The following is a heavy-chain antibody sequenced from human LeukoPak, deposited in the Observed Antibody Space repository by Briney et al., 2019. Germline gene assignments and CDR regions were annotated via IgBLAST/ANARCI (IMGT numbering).Heavy chain of an antibody. CDR1: GYTFTNYD. CDR3: ARSPDRYYDILTGYYNIWFDP. D-gene: IGHD3-9*01. CDR2: MNPDTGNT. J-gene: IGHJ5*02. Sequence: ASVKVSCKASGYTFTNYDINWVRQATGQGLEWLGWMNPDTGNTGSAQKFQGRVTMTRNTSISTAYMELSSLRSDDTAVYYCARSPDRYYDILTGYYNIWFDPGAREPWSPSPQ. V-gene: IGHV1-8*01.